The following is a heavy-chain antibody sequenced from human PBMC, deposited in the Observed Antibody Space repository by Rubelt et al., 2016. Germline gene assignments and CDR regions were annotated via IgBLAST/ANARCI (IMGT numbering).Heavy chain of an antibody. J-gene: IGHJ4*02. V-gene: IGHV3-66*01. D-gene: IGHD3-10*01. CDR2: SDAGGRT. CDR1: GGTFSREW. CDR3: AIRKRFGDLPFYY. Sequence: EVQLMESGGGWVQPGGARRLAGAASGGTFSREWISWVRQAPGKGLECSAGSDAGGRTYDTDTVKGRVTITRDNSENTRSLQMNSLVVVDTAVYFCAIRKRFGDLPFYYWGQGTLVTVSS.